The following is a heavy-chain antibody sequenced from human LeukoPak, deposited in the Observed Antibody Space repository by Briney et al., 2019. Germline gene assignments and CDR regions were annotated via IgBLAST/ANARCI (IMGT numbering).Heavy chain of an antibody. D-gene: IGHD2-2*01. CDR2: INPKSGET. CDR1: GYSITDYY. CDR3: ARAPSTRNYYYYYMDV. V-gene: IGHV1-2*02. Sequence: GASVKVSCKASGYSITDYYMYWVRQAPGQGLEWMGWINPKSGETNYAQKFQGRVTMTRDTSISTLYMEVSSLRSDDTAVYYCARAPSTRNYYYYYMDVWGKGTTVTISS. J-gene: IGHJ6*03.